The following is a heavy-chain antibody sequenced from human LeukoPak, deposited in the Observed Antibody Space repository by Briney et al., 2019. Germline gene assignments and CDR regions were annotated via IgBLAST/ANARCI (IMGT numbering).Heavy chain of an antibody. J-gene: IGHJ4*02. CDR1: GFTFIKCA. Sequence: PGGSLRLSCAASGFTFIKCAMTWVRQAPGKGVEWVSGISTSGGSTYYADSVKGRFTIFRDNSKNTLYLQMNSLRAEDTAVYYCAKDAAGARIPFDYWGQGTLVTVSS. CDR2: ISTSGGST. V-gene: IGHV3-23*01. CDR3: AKDAAGARIPFDY. D-gene: IGHD1-26*01.